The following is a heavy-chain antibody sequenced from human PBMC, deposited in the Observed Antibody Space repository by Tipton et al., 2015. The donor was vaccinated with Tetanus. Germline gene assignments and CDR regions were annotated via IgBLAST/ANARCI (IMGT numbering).Heavy chain of an antibody. J-gene: IGHJ6*02. D-gene: IGHD2/OR15-2a*01. Sequence: SLRLSCAASGFTFSSYSMNWVRQAPGKGLEWVSSISSSSSYIYYADSVKGRFTISRDNAKNSLYLQMNSLRAEDTAVYYCARVNNYYYGMDVWGQGTTVTVSS. CDR1: GFTFSSYS. CDR3: ARVNNYYYGMDV. V-gene: IGHV3-21*01. CDR2: ISSSSSYI.